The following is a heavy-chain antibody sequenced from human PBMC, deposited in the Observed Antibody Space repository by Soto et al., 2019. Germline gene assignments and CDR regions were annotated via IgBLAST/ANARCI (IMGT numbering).Heavy chain of an antibody. CDR1: GFTFSNYD. J-gene: IGHJ6*02. CDR3: AREGSVSSSDYYAYYYGMDG. D-gene: IGHD3-10*01. Sequence: GGSLRLSCAASGFTFSNYDINWVRQAPGKGPEWISHISSSGGIIYYADSVKGRFTISRDNANNSLYLQMNSLRGEDTAVYYCAREGSVSSSDYYAYYYGMDGWGQGTTVTVSS. V-gene: IGHV3-48*03. CDR2: ISSSGGII.